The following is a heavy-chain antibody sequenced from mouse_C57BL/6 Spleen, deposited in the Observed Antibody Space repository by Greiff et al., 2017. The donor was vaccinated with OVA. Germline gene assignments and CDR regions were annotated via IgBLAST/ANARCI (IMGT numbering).Heavy chain of an antibody. J-gene: IGHJ2*01. D-gene: IGHD2-5*01. CDR2: IYPRSGNT. Sequence: QVQLQQSGAELARPGASVKLSCKASGYTFTSYGISWVKQRTGQGLEWIGEIYPRSGNTYYNEKFKGKATLTADKSSSTAYMELRSLTSEDSAVYFCARRGYSNYDEYYFDYGGQGTTLTVSS. CDR1: GYTFTSYG. V-gene: IGHV1-81*01. CDR3: ARRGYSNYDEYYFDY.